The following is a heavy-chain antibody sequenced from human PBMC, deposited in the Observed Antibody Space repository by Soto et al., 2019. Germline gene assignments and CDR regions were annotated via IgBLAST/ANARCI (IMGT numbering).Heavy chain of an antibody. CDR2: IYDSGGT. Sequence: GSLRLSCAASGFTVSNNYMSWVRQAPGKGLEWVSVIYDSGGTYYADSVKGRFTISRDDPKNTVYLQMHGLRDEDTAIYYCARRHDFWSGYSYKYGLDVWGQGTTVTVSS. CDR3: ARRHDFWSGYSYKYGLDV. V-gene: IGHV3-53*01. D-gene: IGHD3-3*01. CDR1: GFTVSNNY. J-gene: IGHJ6*02.